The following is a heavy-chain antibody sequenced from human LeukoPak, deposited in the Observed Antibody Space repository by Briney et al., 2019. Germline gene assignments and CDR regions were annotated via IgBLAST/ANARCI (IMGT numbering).Heavy chain of an antibody. J-gene: IGHJ6*03. V-gene: IGHV4-38-2*01. CDR1: GYSISSGYY. CDR3: ARSSRPTRYYYMDV. Sequence: SETLSLTXAVSGYSISSGYYWGWIRQPPGKGLEWIGSIYHSGSTYYNPSLKSRVTISVDTSKNQFSLKLSSVTAADTAVYYCARSSRPTRYYYMDVWGKGTTVTVSS. CDR2: IYHSGST.